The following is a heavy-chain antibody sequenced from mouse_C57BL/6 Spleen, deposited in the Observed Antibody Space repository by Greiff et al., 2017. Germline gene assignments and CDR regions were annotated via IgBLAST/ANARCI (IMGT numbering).Heavy chain of an antibody. J-gene: IGHJ4*01. V-gene: IGHV1-76*01. Sequence: QVQLQQSGAELVRPGASVKLSCKASGYTFTDYYINWVKQRPGQGLEWIARIYPGSGNTYYNEKFKGKATLTAEKSSSTAYMQLSSLTSEDSAVYFCARRDYYGSSRYAMDYWGQGTSVTVSS. CDR1: GYTFTDYY. D-gene: IGHD1-1*01. CDR3: ARRDYYGSSRYAMDY. CDR2: IYPGSGNT.